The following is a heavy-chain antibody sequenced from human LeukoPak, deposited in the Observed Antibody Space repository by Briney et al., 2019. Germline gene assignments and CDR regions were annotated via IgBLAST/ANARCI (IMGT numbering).Heavy chain of an antibody. CDR2: IGNSGNSI. CDR3: ARTRDGPFDY. Sequence: GGSLRLSCAASGFTFSSYEMNWVRQAPGKGLEWLLHIGNSGNSIHYADSVKGRFTISRDNAKNSLYLQMNSLRAEDTAFYYCARTRDGPFDYWGQGTLVTVSS. V-gene: IGHV3-48*03. CDR1: GFTFSSYE. D-gene: IGHD5-24*01. J-gene: IGHJ4*02.